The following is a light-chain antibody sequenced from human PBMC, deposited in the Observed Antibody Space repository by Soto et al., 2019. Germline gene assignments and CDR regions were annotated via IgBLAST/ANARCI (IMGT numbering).Light chain of an antibody. CDR2: KAS. V-gene: IGKV1-5*03. Sequence: DIQMTHSPSTLSASVGDRVTITCRASQSISSGLAWYQQKPGKAPKLLIYKASTLESGVPSRFSGSGSGTDFTLTITSLQPDDFATYYCQQYNSYWTFGQGTKVEIK. CDR3: QQYNSYWT. J-gene: IGKJ1*01. CDR1: QSISSG.